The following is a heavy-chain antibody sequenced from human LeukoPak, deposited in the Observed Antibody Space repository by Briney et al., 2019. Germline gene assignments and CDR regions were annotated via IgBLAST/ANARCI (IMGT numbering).Heavy chain of an antibody. CDR1: GYTFTGYY. Sequence: ASVNVSCKSSGYTFTGYYMHWVRQAPGPGLEWMGWINPNSGGTNYAQKFQGRVTMTRDTSISTAYMELSRLRSDDTAVYYCARDLFYQLWLTSGYYYYGMDVWGQGTTVTVSS. V-gene: IGHV1-2*02. CDR3: ARDLFYQLWLTSGYYYYGMDV. J-gene: IGHJ6*02. D-gene: IGHD5-18*01. CDR2: INPNSGGT.